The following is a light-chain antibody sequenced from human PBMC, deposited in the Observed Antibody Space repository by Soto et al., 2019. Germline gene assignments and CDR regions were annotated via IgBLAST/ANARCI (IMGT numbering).Light chain of an antibody. Sequence: DIVMTQSPLSLPVTPGELASISCRSSQSLLHSNGYNYLDWYLQKPGQSPQLLIYRVSNHLSGVPDRFSGSGSGSDFTLKISWVEAEDFAVYYCQQYGSSGTFGQGTKVDIK. CDR1: QSLLHSNGYNY. V-gene: IGKV2-28*01. CDR3: QQYGSSGT. CDR2: RVS. J-gene: IGKJ1*01.